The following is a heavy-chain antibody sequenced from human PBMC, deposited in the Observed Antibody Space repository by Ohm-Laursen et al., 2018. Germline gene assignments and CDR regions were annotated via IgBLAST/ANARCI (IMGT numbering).Heavy chain of an antibody. D-gene: IGHD3-22*01. V-gene: IGHV3-23*01. Sequence: SLRLSCAASGFIFRSYAMTWVRQAPGQGREWVASVSGSGDSTYYVDSVKGRFTISRDNAKETVYLHMNRMRADDTAVYYCAKGTLGVIVHYYDSSGHYDYWGRGTLVAVSS. CDR3: AKGTLGVIVHYYDSSGHYDY. J-gene: IGHJ4*02. CDR1: GFIFRSYA. CDR2: VSGSGDST.